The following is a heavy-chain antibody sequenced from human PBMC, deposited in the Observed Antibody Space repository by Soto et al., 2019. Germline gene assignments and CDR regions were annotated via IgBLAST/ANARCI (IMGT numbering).Heavy chain of an antibody. D-gene: IGHD2-15*01. V-gene: IGHV1-69*01. CDR3: ARRRGYCSGGSCLYYFDY. CDR1: GGTFSSYA. J-gene: IGHJ4*02. CDR2: IIPIFGTA. Sequence: QVQLVQSGAEVKKPGSSVKVSCTASGGTFSSYAISWVRQAPGQGLEWMGGIIPIFGTANYAQKFQGRVTITADESTSTAYMELSSLRSEDTAVYYCARRRGYCSGGSCLYYFDYWGQGTLVTVSS.